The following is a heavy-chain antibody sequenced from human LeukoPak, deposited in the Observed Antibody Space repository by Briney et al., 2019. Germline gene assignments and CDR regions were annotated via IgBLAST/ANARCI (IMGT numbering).Heavy chain of an antibody. J-gene: IGHJ5*02. CDR3: ARGRITMVRGVIYWFDP. Sequence: ASVTVSCKASGYTFTGYYMHWVRQAPGQGLEWMGWINPNSGGTNYAQKFQGRVTMTRDTSISTAYMELSRLRSDDTAVYYRARGRITMVRGVIYWFDPWGQGTLVSVSS. CDR2: INPNSGGT. CDR1: GYTFTGYY. V-gene: IGHV1-2*02. D-gene: IGHD3-10*01.